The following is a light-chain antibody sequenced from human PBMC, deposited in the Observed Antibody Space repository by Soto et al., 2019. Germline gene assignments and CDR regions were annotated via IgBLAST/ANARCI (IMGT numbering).Light chain of an antibody. V-gene: IGLV1-44*01. J-gene: IGLJ2*01. CDR1: SSNIGSKT. CDR2: NNN. CDR3: ATWDDRLNGRV. Sequence: QSVLTQPPSASGTPGQRVTISCSGSSSNIGSKTVNWYQQLPGTAPKLLIYNNNERPSGVPDRFSASKSGTSAALAISGLQSEDEADYYCATWDDRLNGRVFGGGTKVTVL.